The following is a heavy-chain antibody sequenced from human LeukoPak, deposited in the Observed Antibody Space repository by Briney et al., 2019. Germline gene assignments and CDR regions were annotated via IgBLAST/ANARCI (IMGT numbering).Heavy chain of an antibody. CDR3: ARGRGYYYMDV. CDR1: GYTLTELS. D-gene: IGHD3-10*01. CDR2: INPNSGGT. V-gene: IGHV1-2*02. J-gene: IGHJ6*03. Sequence: GASVKVSCKVSGYTLTELSMHWVRQAPGQGLEWMGWINPNSGGTNYAQKFQGRVTMTRDTSISTAYMELSRLRSDDTAVYYCARGRGYYYMDVWGKGTTVTVSS.